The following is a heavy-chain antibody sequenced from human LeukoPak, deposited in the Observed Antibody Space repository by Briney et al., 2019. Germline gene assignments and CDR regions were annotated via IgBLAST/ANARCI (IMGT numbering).Heavy chain of an antibody. V-gene: IGHV1-2*02. Sequence: ASVKVSCKASGYTFTGYYMHWVRQAPGQGLEWMGWINPNSGGTNYAQKFQGRVTMTRDTSISTAYMELSRLRSDDTAVYYCARFRYCSSTSCYAFDYWGQGTLVTVSS. CDR1: GYTFTGYY. CDR2: INPNSGGT. CDR3: ARFRYCSSTSCYAFDY. J-gene: IGHJ4*02. D-gene: IGHD2-2*01.